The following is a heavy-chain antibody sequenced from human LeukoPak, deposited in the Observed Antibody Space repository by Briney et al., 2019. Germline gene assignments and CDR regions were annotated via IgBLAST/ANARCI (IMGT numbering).Heavy chain of an antibody. CDR3: AREGPKGPHDY. V-gene: IGHV3-30*03. J-gene: IGHJ4*02. CDR1: GFTFSSSA. Sequence: GKSLRLSCVASGFTFSSSAFHWVRQAPGKGLDWVALISYDGSNNYYADSVKGRFTISRDNTRGTLYLQMDSLRADDTAVYYCAREGPKGPHDYWGQGTLVTVSS. CDR2: ISYDGSNN.